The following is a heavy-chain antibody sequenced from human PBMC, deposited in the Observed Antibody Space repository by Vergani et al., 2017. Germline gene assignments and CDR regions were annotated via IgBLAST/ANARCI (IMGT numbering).Heavy chain of an antibody. CDR1: GYTFTSYY. V-gene: IGHV1-46*01. J-gene: IGHJ4*02. Sequence: QVQLVQSGAEVKKPGASVKVSCKASGYTFTSYYMHWVRQAPGQGLEWMGIINPSGGSTSYAQKFQGRVTMTRDTSISTAYMELSRLRSDDTAVYYCARARWLQKFDYWGQGTLVTVSS. D-gene: IGHD5-24*01. CDR3: ARARWLQKFDY. CDR2: INPSGGST.